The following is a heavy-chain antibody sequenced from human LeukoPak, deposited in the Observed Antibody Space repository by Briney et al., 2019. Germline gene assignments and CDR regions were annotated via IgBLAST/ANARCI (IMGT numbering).Heavy chain of an antibody. CDR2: IYYSGST. Sequence: PSETLSLTCTVSGDSISSSSYYWGWIRQPPGKGLEWIGSIYYSGSTYYNPSLKSRVTISVDTSKNQFSLKLSSVTAADTAVYYCARGKRSIAVLRRLEYYFDYWGQGTLVTVSS. J-gene: IGHJ4*02. D-gene: IGHD6-19*01. CDR1: GDSISSSSYY. CDR3: ARGKRSIAVLRRLEYYFDY. V-gene: IGHV4-39*01.